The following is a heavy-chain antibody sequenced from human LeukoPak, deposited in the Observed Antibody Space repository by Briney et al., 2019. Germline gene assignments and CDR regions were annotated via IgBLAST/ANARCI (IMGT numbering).Heavy chain of an antibody. Sequence: PGESLKISCKGSGYIFNTYWIGLVPQMPGKGLEWMGGIYPDDSDTKYSPSFQGQVTSSDDKSISTAYLQWSSLKASDTAMYYCARVSDSSGYPNPPDYWGQGTLVTVS. J-gene: IGHJ4*02. D-gene: IGHD3-22*01. V-gene: IGHV5-51*01. CDR2: IYPDDSDT. CDR1: GYIFNTYW. CDR3: ARVSDSSGYPNPPDY.